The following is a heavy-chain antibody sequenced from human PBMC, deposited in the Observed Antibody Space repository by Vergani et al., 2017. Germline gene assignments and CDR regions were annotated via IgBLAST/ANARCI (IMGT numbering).Heavy chain of an antibody. CDR3: AKDPGDIVVVPAAETTYYYYGMDV. CDR2: ISGSGGST. V-gene: IGHV3-23*01. D-gene: IGHD2-2*01. J-gene: IGHJ6*02. CDR1: GFTFSSYA. Sequence: EVQLLESGGGLVQPGGSLRLSCAASGFTFSSYAMSWVRQAPGKGLEWVSAISGSGGSTYYADSVKGRFTISRDNSKNTLYLQMNSLRAEDTAVYYCAKDPGDIVVVPAAETTYYYYGMDVWGQGTTVTVSS.